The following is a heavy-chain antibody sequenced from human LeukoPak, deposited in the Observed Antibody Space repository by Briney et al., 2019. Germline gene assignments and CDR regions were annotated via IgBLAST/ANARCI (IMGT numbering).Heavy chain of an antibody. Sequence: SETLSLTCVDYSGSFSGYFWSWIRQPPGKGLEWIVEINRSGSTNYNPSLKSRVTISVDTSKNQFSLKLSSVTAADTAVYYCARGSASAPTWY. CDR2: INRSGST. V-gene: IGHV4-34*01. J-gene: IGHJ2*01. CDR1: SGSFSGYF. D-gene: IGHD3-3*01. CDR3: ARGSASAPTWY.